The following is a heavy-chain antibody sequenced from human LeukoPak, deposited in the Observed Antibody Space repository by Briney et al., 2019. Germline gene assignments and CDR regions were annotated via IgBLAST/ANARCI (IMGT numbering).Heavy chain of an antibody. CDR2: INPNSGGT. J-gene: IGHJ5*02. Sequence: ASVKVSCKASGYTFTVYYIHWVRQAPGQGLEWMGRINPNSGGTDYAQKFQGRVTMTRDTSISTAYMELSRLTYDDTAVFYCASENFDPWGQGTLVTVSS. CDR3: ASENFDP. V-gene: IGHV1-2*06. CDR1: GYTFTVYY.